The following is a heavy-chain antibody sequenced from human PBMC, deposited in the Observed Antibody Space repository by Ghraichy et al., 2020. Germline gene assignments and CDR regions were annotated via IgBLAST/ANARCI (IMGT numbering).Heavy chain of an antibody. Sequence: SQNISCAASGFRFDYYGMHWVRRAPGRGLEWVSGLLLDIGRTGYADSVKGRFTISRDYAKNSLYLQMNSLRVEDTAVYYCTKDMTPGGADVWGPGTAVTVSS. J-gene: IGHJ6*02. CDR2: LLLDIGRT. D-gene: IGHD3-16*01. V-gene: IGHV3-9*01. CDR3: TKDMTPGGADV. CDR1: GFRFDYYG.